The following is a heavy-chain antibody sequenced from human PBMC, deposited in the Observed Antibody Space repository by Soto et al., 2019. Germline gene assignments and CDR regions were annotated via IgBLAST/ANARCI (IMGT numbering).Heavy chain of an antibody. J-gene: IGHJ4*02. Sequence: VKVSCKASGGTFSSYAISWVRQAPGQGLEWMGGIIPIFGTANYAQKFQGRVTITADESTSTAYMELSSLRSEDTAVYYCAKDLVSGKRGAPFDYWGQGTLVTVSS. V-gene: IGHV1-69*13. D-gene: IGHD1-26*01. CDR3: AKDLVSGKRGAPFDY. CDR2: IIPIFGTA. CDR1: GGTFSSYA.